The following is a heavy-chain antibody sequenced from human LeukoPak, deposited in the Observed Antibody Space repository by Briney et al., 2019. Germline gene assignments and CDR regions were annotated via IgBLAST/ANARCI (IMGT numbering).Heavy chain of an antibody. CDR2: IKQDGSEK. CDR3: ARDVHYYDFWSGGNDVDY. CDR1: GFTFSSYW. J-gene: IGHJ4*02. Sequence: PGGSLRLSCAASGFTFSSYWMSWVRQAPGKGLEWVANIKQDGSEKYYVDSVKGRFTIYRDNAKNSLYLQMNSLRAEDTAVYYCARDVHYYDFWSGGNDVDYWGQGTLVTVSS. D-gene: IGHD3-3*01. V-gene: IGHV3-7*01.